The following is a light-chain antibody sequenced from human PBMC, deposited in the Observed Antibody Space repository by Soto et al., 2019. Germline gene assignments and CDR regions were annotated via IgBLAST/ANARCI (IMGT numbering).Light chain of an antibody. CDR2: EVS. Sequence: EVVLTQSPLSLPVTVGQPATVSCRSSQSLLFSNGITYLTWFHQRPGQPPRRLISEVSNRESGVPDRFSGSGSGTDFTLRISRVEAEDVGLFYCMQGTHGPLTFGGGTRVESK. CDR3: MQGTHGPLT. V-gene: IGKV2-30*01. CDR1: QSLLFSNGITY. J-gene: IGKJ4*01.